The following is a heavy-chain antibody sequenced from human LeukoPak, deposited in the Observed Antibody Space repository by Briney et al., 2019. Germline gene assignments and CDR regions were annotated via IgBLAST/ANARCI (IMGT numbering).Heavy chain of an antibody. CDR2: INPSGGTT. D-gene: IGHD3-22*01. CDR1: GYIFTSYY. CDR3: ARDHRPSYDSSDYYYPGNY. Sequence: ASVTVSCKASGYIFTSYYIHWVRQVPGQGLEWMAIINPSGGTTSNAQKFQGRLTMTRDTSTSTVYMELGSLRSEDTAVYYCARDHRPSYDSSDYYYPGNYWGQGTLVTVSS. V-gene: IGHV1-46*01. J-gene: IGHJ4*02.